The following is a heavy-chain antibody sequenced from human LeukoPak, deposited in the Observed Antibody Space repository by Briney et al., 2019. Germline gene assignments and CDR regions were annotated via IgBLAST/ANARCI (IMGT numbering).Heavy chain of an antibody. V-gene: IGHV4-30-4*01. Sequence: SETLSLTCTVSGGSISSGDYYWSWIRQPPGKGLDWIGFIYYSGSTYYNPSLNSRVTISLNTSKNQFSLKLSSVTAADTAVYYCARAGNAVGSAWFYPWGQGTLVTVSS. CDR2: IYYSGST. CDR1: GGSISSGDYY. D-gene: IGHD1-1*01. CDR3: ARAGNAVGSAWFYP. J-gene: IGHJ5*02.